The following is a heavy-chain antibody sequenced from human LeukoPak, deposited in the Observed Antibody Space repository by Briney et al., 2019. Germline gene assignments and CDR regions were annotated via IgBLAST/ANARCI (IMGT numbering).Heavy chain of an antibody. V-gene: IGHV1-8*01. D-gene: IGHD2/OR15-2a*01. J-gene: IGHJ6*03. CDR2: MNPKSGNT. CDR3: ARFLKNPVNRGSPANYYMDV. Sequence: ASVKVSCKAAGYTFTTYDITWVRQATGQGLDWMGWMNPKSGNTLYAQKFQGRVTMSRNTSISTAYMELSSVRSDDTAVYYCARFLKNPVNRGSPANYYMDVWGKGTTVT. CDR1: GYTFTTYD.